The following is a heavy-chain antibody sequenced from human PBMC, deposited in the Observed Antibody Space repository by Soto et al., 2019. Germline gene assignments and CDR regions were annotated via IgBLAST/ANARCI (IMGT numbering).Heavy chain of an antibody. CDR2: LKPNGGDT. CDR3: ARKQQVPQKRSYYFDF. J-gene: IGHJ4*02. Sequence: ASVKVSCKASGYTFTSYDINWVRQATGQGLEWMGWLKPNGGDTGYAQNFQGRVTLTRNTSTATAYMELTSLTAADTAVYYCARKQQVPQKRSYYFDFWGQGTLVTVSS. D-gene: IGHD6-13*01. V-gene: IGHV1-8*01. CDR1: GYTFTSYD.